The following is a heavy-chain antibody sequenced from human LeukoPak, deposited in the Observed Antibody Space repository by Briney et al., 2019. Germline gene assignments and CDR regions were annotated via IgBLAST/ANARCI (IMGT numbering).Heavy chain of an antibody. J-gene: IGHJ4*02. CDR3: ARGCVGCSYQWGYYFDN. CDR2: INHSGST. CDR1: GGSFSGYY. V-gene: IGHV4-34*01. Sequence: SETLSLTCAVYGGSFSGYYLSWIRQPPGKGLEWIGEINHSGSTNYNPSLKSRVTISVDTSKNQFSLKLGSVTAADSAVYYCARGCVGCSYQWGYYFDNWGQGTLVTVSS. D-gene: IGHD2-8*01.